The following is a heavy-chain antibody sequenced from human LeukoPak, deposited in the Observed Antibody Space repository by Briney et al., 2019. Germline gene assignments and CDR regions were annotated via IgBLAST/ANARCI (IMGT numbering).Heavy chain of an antibody. V-gene: IGHV3-30*18. Sequence: PGGSLRLSCAASGITFRSYGMHWVRQAPGKGLEWVAVISYDGSHKYYADSVKGRFSISRDNSKNTLYLQMNSLRADDTAVYYCAKGARGDTVTSIVGLNWFDPWGQGTLVTVS. CDR2: ISYDGSHK. J-gene: IGHJ5*02. CDR1: GITFRSYG. CDR3: AKGARGDTVTSIVGLNWFDP. D-gene: IGHD4-17*01.